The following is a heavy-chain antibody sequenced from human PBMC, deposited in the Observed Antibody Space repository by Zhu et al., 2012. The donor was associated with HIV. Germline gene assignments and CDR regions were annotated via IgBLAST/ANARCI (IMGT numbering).Heavy chain of an antibody. CDR1: RGSISSHY. J-gene: IGHJ4*02. V-gene: IGHV4-4*07. Sequence: QVRLQESGPGVVKPSGTLSLTCTVSRGSISSHYWSWIRQTAEKGVEWIGHVHTSGTTNFNPSFRSRVAMSIDTSRNHFSLRLISVTAADTAIYFCARSSLVTGYNLDYWGRGILITVSS. D-gene: IGHD5-24*01. CDR2: VHTSGTT. CDR3: ARSSLVTGYNLDY.